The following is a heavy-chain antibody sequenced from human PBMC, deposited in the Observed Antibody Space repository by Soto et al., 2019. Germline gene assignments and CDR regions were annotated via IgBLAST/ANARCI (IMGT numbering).Heavy chain of an antibody. CDR2: ISGSGGST. Sequence: GGSLRLSCAASGFTFSSYAMSWVRQAPGKGLEWVSAISGSGGSTYYADSVKGRFTISRDNSKNTLYLQMNSLRAEDTAVYYCAKDKVSVTTPYYFDYWGQGTLVTVSS. CDR1: GFTFSSYA. D-gene: IGHD4-17*01. J-gene: IGHJ4*02. V-gene: IGHV3-23*01. CDR3: AKDKVSVTTPYYFDY.